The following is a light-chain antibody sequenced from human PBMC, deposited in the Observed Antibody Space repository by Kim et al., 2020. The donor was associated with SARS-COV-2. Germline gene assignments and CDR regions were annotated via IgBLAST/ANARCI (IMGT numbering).Light chain of an antibody. V-gene: IGKV3-20*01. Sequence: PGERATLSCRASQSVSSSYLAWYQQKPGQAPRLLIYGASSRATGIPDRFSGSGSGTDFTLTVSRLEPEDFAVYYCQQYGSSPWTFGQGTKV. CDR2: GAS. J-gene: IGKJ1*01. CDR1: QSVSSSY. CDR3: QQYGSSPWT.